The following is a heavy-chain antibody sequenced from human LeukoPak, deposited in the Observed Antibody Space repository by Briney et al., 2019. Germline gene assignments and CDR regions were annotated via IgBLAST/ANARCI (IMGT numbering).Heavy chain of an antibody. V-gene: IGHV3-23*01. D-gene: IGHD5-18*01. CDR1: GFTFSSYA. CDR2: ISGSGGST. Sequence: GGSLRLSCAASGFTFSSYAMSWVRQAPGKGLEWVSAISGSGGSTYYADSVKGRLTISRDNSKNTLYLQMNSLRAEDTAVYYCATERIQLWATGGYWGQGTLVTVSS. CDR3: ATERIQLWATGGY. J-gene: IGHJ4*02.